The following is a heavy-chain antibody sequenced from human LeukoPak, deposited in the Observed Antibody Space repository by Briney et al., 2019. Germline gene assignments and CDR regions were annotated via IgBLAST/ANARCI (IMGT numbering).Heavy chain of an antibody. Sequence: GSLRLSCAASGFTFSSYSMNWVRQAPGKGLEWVSSISSSSSYIYYADSVKGRFTISRDNAKNSLYLQMNSLRAEDTAVYYCARDPVRSSSWPNWFDPWGQGTLVTVSS. D-gene: IGHD6-13*01. V-gene: IGHV3-21*01. CDR1: GFTFSSYS. CDR3: ARDPVRSSSWPNWFDP. J-gene: IGHJ5*02. CDR2: ISSSSSYI.